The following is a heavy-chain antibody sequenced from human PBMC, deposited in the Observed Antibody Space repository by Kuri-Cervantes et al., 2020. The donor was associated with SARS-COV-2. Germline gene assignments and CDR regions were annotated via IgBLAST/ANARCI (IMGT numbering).Heavy chain of an antibody. V-gene: IGHV4-4*07. CDR1: GGSISSYY. D-gene: IGHD3-3*01. Sequence: GSLRLSCTVSGGSISSYYWSWIRQPAGKGLEWIGRIYTSGSTNYNPSLKSRVTMSVDRSKNQFSLKLRSVTAADTAVYYCATPFGVVPYWGRGTLVTVSS. CDR3: ATPFGVVPY. J-gene: IGHJ4*02. CDR2: IYTSGST.